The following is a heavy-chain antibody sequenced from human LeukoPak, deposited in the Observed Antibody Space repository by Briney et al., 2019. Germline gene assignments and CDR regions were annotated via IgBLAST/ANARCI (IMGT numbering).Heavy chain of an antibody. D-gene: IGHD6-19*01. CDR3: ARHPGIAVAGLDY. CDR2: IIPIFGTA. CDR1: GGTFSSYA. J-gene: IGHJ4*02. V-gene: IGHV1-69*13. Sequence: ASVKVSCKASGGTFSSYAISWVRQAPGQGLEWMGGIIPIFGTANYAQKFQGRVTITADESTSTAYMELSSLRPEDTAVYYCARHPGIAVAGLDYWGQGTLVTVSS.